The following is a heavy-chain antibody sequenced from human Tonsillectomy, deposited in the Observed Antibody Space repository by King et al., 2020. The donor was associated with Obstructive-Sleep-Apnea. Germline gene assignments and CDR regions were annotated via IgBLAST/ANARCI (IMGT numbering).Heavy chain of an antibody. J-gene: IGHJ4*02. CDR1: GYSISSGYY. Sequence: LQLQESGPGLVKPSETLSLTCSVSGYSISSGYYWGWIRQPPGKGLEWIGTIYHTGSTYDNPSLNNRVTISLDTSKNQFSLKLSSVTAADTAVYYCARGPTVVNDYWGQGILVTVSS. CDR2: IYHTGST. V-gene: IGHV4-38-2*02. CDR3: ARGPTVVNDY. D-gene: IGHD4-23*01.